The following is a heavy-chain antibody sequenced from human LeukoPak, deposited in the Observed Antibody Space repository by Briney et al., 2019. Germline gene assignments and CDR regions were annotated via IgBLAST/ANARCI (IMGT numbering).Heavy chain of an antibody. V-gene: IGHV4-34*01. CDR2: INHSGST. CDR1: GGSFSGYY. CDR3: ARFQVGPSTPFDY. Sequence: PSETLSLTCAVYGGSFSGYYWSWIRKPPGKGLEWIGEINHSGSTNYNPSLKSRVTISVDTSKNQFSLKLSSVTAADTAVYYCARFQVGPSTPFDYWGQGTLVTVSS. J-gene: IGHJ4*02.